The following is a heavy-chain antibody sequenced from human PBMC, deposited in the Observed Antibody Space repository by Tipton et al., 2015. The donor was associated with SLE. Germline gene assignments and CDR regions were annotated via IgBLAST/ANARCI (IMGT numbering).Heavy chain of an antibody. CDR1: GGSISSGGYS. V-gene: IGHV4-30-2*01. CDR2: IYHSGST. J-gene: IGHJ3*02. CDR3: ARDREMAGAFDI. D-gene: IGHD5-24*01. Sequence: TLSLTCTVSGGSISSGGYSWSWIRQPPGKGLEWIGYIYHSGSTYYNPSLKSRVTISVDTSKNQFSLKLTSVTAADTAVYYCARDREMAGAFDIWGQGTMVTVSS.